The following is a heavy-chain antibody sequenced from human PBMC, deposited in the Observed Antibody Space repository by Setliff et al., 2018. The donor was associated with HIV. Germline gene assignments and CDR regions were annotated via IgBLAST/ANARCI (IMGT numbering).Heavy chain of an antibody. CDR1: GYSFTSYY. D-gene: IGHD1-26*01. J-gene: IGHJ4*02. CDR3: ARVGTGATEYFDY. CDR2: INPSGGST. V-gene: IGHV1-46*01. Sequence: ASVKVSCKASGYSFTSYYIHWVRQAPGQGLEWMGIINPSGGSTSYAQKFQGRVTMTRDTSTSTVYMELSSLRSEDTAVYYCARVGTGATEYFDYWGQGTLVTVS.